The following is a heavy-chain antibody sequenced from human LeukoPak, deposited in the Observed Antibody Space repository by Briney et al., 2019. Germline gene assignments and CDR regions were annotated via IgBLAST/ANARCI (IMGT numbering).Heavy chain of an antibody. D-gene: IGHD3-22*01. V-gene: IGHV3-23*01. J-gene: IGHJ4*02. Sequence: SGGSLRLSCAASGFTFSTYAMSWVRQIPGKGLEWVSAISGSDDGTYYADSVKGRFTISRDNSKNTLYLQMHSLRAEDTAIYYCAKPSRDFDSSGYSHFDYWGQGTLATVSS. CDR3: AKPSRDFDSSGYSHFDY. CDR2: ISGSDDGT. CDR1: GFTFSTYA.